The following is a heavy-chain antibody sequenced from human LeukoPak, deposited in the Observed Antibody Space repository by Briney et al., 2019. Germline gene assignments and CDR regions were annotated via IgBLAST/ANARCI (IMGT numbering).Heavy chain of an antibody. V-gene: IGHV1-8*01. CDR1: GYTFTSYD. CDR3: ARGRGILTGYSPYYFDY. D-gene: IGHD3-9*01. J-gene: IGHJ4*02. Sequence: ASVKVSCKASGYTFTSYDINWVRQSTGQGLEWMGWMNPNSGNTGYAQKFKGRVTMTRNTSISTAYMELSSLRSEDTAVCYCARGRGILTGYSPYYFDYWGQGTLVTVSS. CDR2: MNPNSGNT.